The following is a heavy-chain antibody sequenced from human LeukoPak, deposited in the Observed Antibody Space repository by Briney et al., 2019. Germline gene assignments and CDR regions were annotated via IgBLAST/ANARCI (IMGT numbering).Heavy chain of an antibody. Sequence: GASVKVSCKASGGTFSSYAISWVRQAPGQGLEWMGGIIPIFGTANYAQKFQGRVTITADKSTSTAYMELSSLRSEDTAVYYCAYYDFWSGYHGNLDVWGKGTTVTVSS. CDR1: GGTFSSYA. V-gene: IGHV1-69*06. D-gene: IGHD3-3*01. J-gene: IGHJ6*04. CDR2: IIPIFGTA. CDR3: AYYDFWSGYHGNLDV.